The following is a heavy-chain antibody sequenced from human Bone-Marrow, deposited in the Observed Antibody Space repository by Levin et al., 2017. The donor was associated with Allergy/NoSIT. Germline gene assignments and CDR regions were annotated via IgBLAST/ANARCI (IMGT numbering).Heavy chain of an antibody. CDR1: GYSINTGSY. J-gene: IGHJ6*02. CDR3: AREATITIEPTYYYGMDV. D-gene: IGHD5-24*01. CDR2: IYYSGHT. V-gene: IGHV4-38-2*02. Sequence: SQTLSLTCAVSGYSINTGSYWGWIRQAPGEGLEWIGSIYYSGHTYYNPSLQSRVTISVDTSKNQFSLKLSSVTAADTAIYYCAREATITIEPTYYYGMDVWGQGTTVTVSS.